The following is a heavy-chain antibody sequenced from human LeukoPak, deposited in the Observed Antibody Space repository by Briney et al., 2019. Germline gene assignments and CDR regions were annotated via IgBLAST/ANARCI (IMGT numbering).Heavy chain of an antibody. D-gene: IGHD5-18*01. CDR1: GFTFSSYA. Sequence: PGGSLRLSCAASGFTFSSYAMSWVRQAPGKGLEWVSAISGSGGSTYYADSVKGRFTISRDSSKNTLYLQMNSLRAEDTAVYYCAKSDWGYSYGPFDYWGQGTLVTVSS. CDR2: ISGSGGST. J-gene: IGHJ4*02. V-gene: IGHV3-23*01. CDR3: AKSDWGYSYGPFDY.